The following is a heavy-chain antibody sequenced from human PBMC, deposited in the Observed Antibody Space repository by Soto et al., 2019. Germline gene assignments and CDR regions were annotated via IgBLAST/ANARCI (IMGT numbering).Heavy chain of an antibody. V-gene: IGHV4-30-4*01. J-gene: IGHJ4*02. D-gene: IGHD3-10*01. Sequence: QVQLQESGPGLVKPSQTLSLTCTVSGGSISSGDYYWSWIRQPPGKGLEWIGYIYYSGSTNYNPSLNRRVTITIDTSKNQFHLKLSSVAAADTAVYYCARVGGFGATTIDYWGQGTLVTVSS. CDR2: IYYSGST. CDR3: ARVGGFGATTIDY. CDR1: GGSISSGDYY.